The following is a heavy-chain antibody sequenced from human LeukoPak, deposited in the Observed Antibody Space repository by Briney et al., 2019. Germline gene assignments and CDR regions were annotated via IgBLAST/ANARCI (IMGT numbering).Heavy chain of an antibody. CDR2: INIDGSST. Sequence: PGGSLRLSCAASGFTFSSYWMHWVRQAPGKGPVWVSRINIDGSSTNYADSVKGRFTISRDNAKNTLYLQMNSLRAEDTAVYYCARAGIAVTHRWFDPWGQGTLVTVSS. D-gene: IGHD6-19*01. V-gene: IGHV3-74*01. CDR1: GFTFSSYW. J-gene: IGHJ5*02. CDR3: ARAGIAVTHRWFDP.